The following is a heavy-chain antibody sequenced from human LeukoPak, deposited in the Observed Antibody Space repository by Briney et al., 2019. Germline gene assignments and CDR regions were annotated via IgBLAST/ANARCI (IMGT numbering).Heavy chain of an antibody. CDR3: TRGRGYSYGPLDY. CDR1: GFTFSSYW. Sequence: GGSLRLSCAASGFTFSSYWMHWVRQAPRKGLGWVSRINSDGSSTTYADSVKGRFTISRDNAKSTLYLQMNSLRVEDTAVYYCTRGRGYSYGPLDYWGQGTLVTVSS. J-gene: IGHJ4*02. D-gene: IGHD5-18*01. V-gene: IGHV3-74*01. CDR2: INSDGSST.